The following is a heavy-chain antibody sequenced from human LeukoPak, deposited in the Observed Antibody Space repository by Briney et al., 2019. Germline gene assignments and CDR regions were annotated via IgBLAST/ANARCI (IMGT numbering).Heavy chain of an antibody. V-gene: IGHV3-66*01. CDR2: IYSGGST. CDR1: GFTVSSNY. Sequence: GGSLRLSCAASGFTVSSNYMSWVRQAPGKGLEWVSVIYSGGSTYYADSVKGRFTISRDNAKNSLYLQMNSLRAEDTAVYYCARVMVGYCSSTSCRGDAFDIWGQGTMVTVSS. CDR3: ARVMVGYCSSTSCRGDAFDI. D-gene: IGHD2-2*01. J-gene: IGHJ3*02.